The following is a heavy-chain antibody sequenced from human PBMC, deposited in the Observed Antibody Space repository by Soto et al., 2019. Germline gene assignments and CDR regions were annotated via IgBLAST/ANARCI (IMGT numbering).Heavy chain of an antibody. Sequence: GGSLRLSCAASGFMFDNFDMSWVRQAPGKGLEWDSVIGLSGRGTYYTDPVKGRFTISRDNSKNTLYLEMKSLRAEDSALYYWLRHVRLTTVSANVGYYYGLDVWGPGTTVTVSS. J-gene: IGHJ6*02. CDR3: LRHVRLTTVSANVGYYYGLDV. D-gene: IGHD4-4*01. V-gene: IGHV3-23*01. CDR2: IGLSGRGT. CDR1: GFMFDNFD.